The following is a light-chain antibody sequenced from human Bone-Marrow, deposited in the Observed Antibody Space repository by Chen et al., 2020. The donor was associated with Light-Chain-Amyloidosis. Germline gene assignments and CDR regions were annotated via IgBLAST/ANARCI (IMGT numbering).Light chain of an antibody. CDR2: DDS. CDR1: NIGSTS. Sequence: SYVRTQPSSVSVAPGQTATIACGGNNIGSTSVHWSQQTPGQAPLLVVYDDSARPSGIPERLSCSNSGNTATLTVIRGEAGDEADYYCQVWDRSSDRPVFGGGTKLSAL. V-gene: IGLV3-21*02. CDR3: QVWDRSSDRPV. J-gene: IGLJ3*02.